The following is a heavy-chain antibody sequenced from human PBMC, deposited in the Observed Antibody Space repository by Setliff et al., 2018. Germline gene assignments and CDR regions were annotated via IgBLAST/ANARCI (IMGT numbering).Heavy chain of an antibody. V-gene: IGHV7-4-1*02. CDR3: ARASRFGTTVYRGSYYMDV. CDR1: GYTFTTYA. D-gene: IGHD4-4*01. CDR2: INTNTGNP. Sequence: ASVKVSCKASGYTFTTYAISWMRQAPGQRLERMGWINTNTGNPSYAQGFTGRFVFSLDTSVSTAYLQISSLKAEDTAVYYCARASRFGTTVYRGSYYMDVWGKGTTVTVSS. J-gene: IGHJ6*03.